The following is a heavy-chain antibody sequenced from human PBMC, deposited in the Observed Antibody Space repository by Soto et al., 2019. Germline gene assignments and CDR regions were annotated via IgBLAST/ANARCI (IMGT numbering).Heavy chain of an antibody. J-gene: IGHJ5*02. CDR2: IIPIFGTA. CDR1: GGTFSSYA. D-gene: IGHD1-26*01. CDR3: ARDFVLLNMYNWFDP. Sequence: ASVKVSCKASGGTFSSYAISWVRQAPGQGLEWMGGIIPIFGTANYAQKFQGRVTITADESTSTAYMELSSLRSEDTDVYYCARDFVLLNMYNWFDPWGKGTLVTVSS. V-gene: IGHV1-69*13.